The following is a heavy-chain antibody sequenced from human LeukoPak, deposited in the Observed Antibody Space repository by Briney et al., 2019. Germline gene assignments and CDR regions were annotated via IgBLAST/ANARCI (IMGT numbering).Heavy chain of an antibody. CDR3: ARGGPYSGYDLFDY. J-gene: IGHJ4*02. CDR1: GFTFSNYG. V-gene: IGHV3-23*01. D-gene: IGHD5-12*01. Sequence: GGSLRLSCAASGFTFSNYGINWVRQAPGKGLEWVSAISGSGHNTYYADSVKGRFTISRDDSKNTLYLQMNSLRAEDTAVYYCARGGPYSGYDLFDYWGQGTLVTVSS. CDR2: ISGSGHNT.